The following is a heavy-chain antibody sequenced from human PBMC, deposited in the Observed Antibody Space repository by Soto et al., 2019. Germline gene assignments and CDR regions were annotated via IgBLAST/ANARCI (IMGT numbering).Heavy chain of an antibody. Sequence: PGESLKISCKGSGYSFTSYWIGWVRQMPGKGLEWMGIIYPGDSDTRYSPSFQGQVTISADKSISTAYLQWSSLKASDTAMYYCARLAYCGGDCYSFHYYYYGMDVWGQGTTVTVSS. CDR3: ARLAYCGGDCYSFHYYYYGMDV. CDR1: GYSFTSYW. V-gene: IGHV5-51*01. J-gene: IGHJ6*02. CDR2: IYPGDSDT. D-gene: IGHD2-21*02.